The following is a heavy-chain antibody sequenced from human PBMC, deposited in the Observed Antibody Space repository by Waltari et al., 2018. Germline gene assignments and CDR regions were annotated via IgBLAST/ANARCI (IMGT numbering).Heavy chain of an antibody. Sequence: EVQLLESGGGLVQRGGSLRLYCAVSGFIFSSFAMSWVRHTPGKGLEWVAGTSASSGSTYYADSVQGRFTISRDNSKKRVFLQMNSLRAEDTATYYCTKMRRNLPRDIIDNWGQGTQVIIAS. CDR2: TSASSGST. V-gene: IGHV3-23*01. CDR3: TKMRRNLPRDIIDN. J-gene: IGHJ4*02. CDR1: GFIFSSFA.